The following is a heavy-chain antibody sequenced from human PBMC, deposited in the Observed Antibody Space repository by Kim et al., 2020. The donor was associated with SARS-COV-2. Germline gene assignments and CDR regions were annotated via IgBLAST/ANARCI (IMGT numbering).Heavy chain of an antibody. CDR3: ASRRYTGTYYYFDY. D-gene: IGHD1-26*01. J-gene: IGHJ4*02. V-gene: IGHV3-74*01. Sequence: SSYWMHWVRQRPGKGLVWVSRINSDVGTTSYADSVKGRFTISRDNAKSTLYLQMNSLRAEDTAVYYCASRRYTGTYYYFDYWGQGTLVTVST. CDR2: INSDVGTT. CDR1: SSYW.